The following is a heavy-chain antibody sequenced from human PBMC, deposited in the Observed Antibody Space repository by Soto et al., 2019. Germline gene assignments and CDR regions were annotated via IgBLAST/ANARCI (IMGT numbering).Heavy chain of an antibody. CDR1: GDTFSRHA. J-gene: IGHJ4*02. CDR3: ARGANDFSSGYYYEY. Sequence: QVQLVQSGAEVKKPGASVTVSCKASGDTFSRHAISWVRQAPGQGLEWMAWSGNTNCAQKFQGRLPRTTNPSTRTAYMELRSLRSDDRAVYYGARGANDFSSGYYYEYGGQGTLLPVSS. V-gene: IGHV1-18*04. D-gene: IGHD3-3*01. CDR2: SGNT.